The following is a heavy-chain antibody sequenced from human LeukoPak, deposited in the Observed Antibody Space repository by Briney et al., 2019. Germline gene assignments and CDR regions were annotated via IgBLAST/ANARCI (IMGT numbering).Heavy chain of an antibody. Sequence: PGGSLRLSCAASGFTFSSYGMHWVRQAPGKGLEWVAFIRYDGSNKYYADSVKGRFTISRDNSKNTLYLQMNSLRAEDTAVYYCAKDRAGWFGELPDTLDYWGQGTLVTVSS. D-gene: IGHD3-10*01. V-gene: IGHV3-30*02. J-gene: IGHJ4*02. CDR1: GFTFSSYG. CDR2: IRYDGSNK. CDR3: AKDRAGWFGELPDTLDY.